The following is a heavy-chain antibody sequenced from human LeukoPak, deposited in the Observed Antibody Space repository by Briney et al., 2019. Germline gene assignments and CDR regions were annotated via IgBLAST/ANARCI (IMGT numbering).Heavy chain of an antibody. J-gene: IGHJ6*02. CDR2: MNPNSGNT. Sequence: ASVKVSCKASGYTFTSYDINWVRQATGQGLEWMGWMNPNSGNTGYAQKFQGRVTMTRNTSISTAYMELSSLRSEDTAVYYCARVLVNWLWVRPYYYYGMDVWGQGTTVTVSS. CDR1: GYTFTSYD. V-gene: IGHV1-8*01. CDR3: ARVLVNWLWVRPYYYYGMDV. D-gene: IGHD5-18*01.